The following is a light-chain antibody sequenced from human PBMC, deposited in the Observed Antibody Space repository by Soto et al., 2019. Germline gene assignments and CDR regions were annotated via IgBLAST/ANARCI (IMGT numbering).Light chain of an antibody. CDR1: SSDVGSYNR. J-gene: IGLJ1*01. CDR3: NSFTTSSTYV. CDR2: DVT. Sequence: QSALTQPPSVSGSPVQSVAISCTGTSSDVGSYNRVAWYQQPPGTAPKLIIYDVTNRPSGVPDRFSGSKSGNTASLTISGLQAEDEADYHCNSFTTSSTYVFGTGTKVTVL. V-gene: IGLV2-18*02.